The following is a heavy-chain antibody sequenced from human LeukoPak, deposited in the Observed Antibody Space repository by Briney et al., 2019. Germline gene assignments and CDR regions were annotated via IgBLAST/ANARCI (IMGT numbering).Heavy chain of an antibody. V-gene: IGHV3-21*01. J-gene: IGHJ4*02. CDR2: ISSSSSYI. D-gene: IGHD3-10*01. CDR3: ASLPYGSGNFDY. CDR1: GFTFSSYS. Sequence: GGSLRLSCAASGFTFSSYSMNWVRQAPGKGLEWVSSISSSSSYIYYADSVKGRFTISRDNAKNSLYLQMNSLRAEDTAVYYCASLPYGSGNFDYWGQGTLVTVSS.